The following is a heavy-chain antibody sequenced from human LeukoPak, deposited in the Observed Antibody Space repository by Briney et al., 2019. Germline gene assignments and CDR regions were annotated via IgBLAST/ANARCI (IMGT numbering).Heavy chain of an antibody. CDR1: GFTFSDYY. CDR2: ISSSGSTI. CDR3: ARAVVGDTGEWFDP. Sequence: GGSLRLSCAASGFTFSDYYMSWIRQAPGKGLEWVSYISSSGSTIYYADSVKGRFTISRDNSKNTLYLQMNSLRAEDTAVYYCARAVVGDTGEWFDPWGQGTLVSVSS. V-gene: IGHV3-11*01. J-gene: IGHJ5*02. D-gene: IGHD1-26*01.